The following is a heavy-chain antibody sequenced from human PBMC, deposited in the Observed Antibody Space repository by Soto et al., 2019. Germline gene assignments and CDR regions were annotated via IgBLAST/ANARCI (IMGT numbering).Heavy chain of an antibody. CDR2: IDGSGGTT. Sequence: PGGSLRLSCAASGFPFSSTDMTWVRQAPGKGLEWVSTIDGSGGTTYYADSVKGRFTISRDNSINTAYLQMNSLRTDDTALYYCAKNSGWFNTWGQGALVTVSS. D-gene: IGHD3-10*01. CDR1: GFPFSSTD. CDR3: AKNSGWFNT. J-gene: IGHJ5*02. V-gene: IGHV3-23*01.